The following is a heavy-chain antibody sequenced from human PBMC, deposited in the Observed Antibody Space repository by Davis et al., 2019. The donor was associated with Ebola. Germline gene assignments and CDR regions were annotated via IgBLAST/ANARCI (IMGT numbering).Heavy chain of an antibody. CDR3: ARVDYYYYGMDV. V-gene: IGHV4-39*07. CDR1: GGSISSRSYY. Sequence: MPSETLSLTCTVSGGSISSRSYYWGWIRQPPGKGLEWIGSIYYSGSTYYNPSLKSRVTISVDTSKNQFSLKLSSVTAADTAVYYCARVDYYYYGMDVWGQGTTVTVSS. CDR2: IYYSGST. J-gene: IGHJ6*02.